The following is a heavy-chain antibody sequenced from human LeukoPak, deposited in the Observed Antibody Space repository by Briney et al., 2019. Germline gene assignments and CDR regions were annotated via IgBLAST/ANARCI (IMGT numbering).Heavy chain of an antibody. V-gene: IGHV4-34*01. D-gene: IGHD1-26*01. CDR1: GGCFSGYY. Sequence: SETLSLTCAVYGGCFSGYYWSWIRQPPGKGLEWIGEINHSGSTNYNPSLKSRVTISVDTSKNQFSLKLSSVTAADTAVYYCARGPVGSRAFDIWGQGTMVTVSS. CDR3: ARGPVGSRAFDI. J-gene: IGHJ3*02. CDR2: INHSGST.